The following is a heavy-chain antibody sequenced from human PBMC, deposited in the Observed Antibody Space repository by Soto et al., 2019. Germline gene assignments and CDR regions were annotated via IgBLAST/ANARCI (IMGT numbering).Heavy chain of an antibody. CDR1: GGTFSSYA. V-gene: IGHV1-69*06. J-gene: IGHJ6*02. CDR3: ARDGGSYLRSVYGMDV. Sequence: QVQLVQSGAEVKKPGSSVKVSCKASGGTFSSYAISWVRQAPGQGLEWMGGIIPICGTANYAQKFQGRVTITADKSTRTAYMELRSLRSEDTAVYYCARDGGSYLRSVYGMDVWGQGTTVTVSS. D-gene: IGHD1-26*01. CDR2: IIPICGTA.